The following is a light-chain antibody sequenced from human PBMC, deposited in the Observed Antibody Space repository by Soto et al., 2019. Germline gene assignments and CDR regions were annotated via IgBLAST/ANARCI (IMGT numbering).Light chain of an antibody. CDR2: SSN. CDR1: SYNIGYNY. J-gene: IGLJ2*01. CDR3: ATWDDNLNGVL. Sequence: QSVLPQPPSLSGTPGQTVTISCSGTSYNIGYNYVSSYQQLPGTAPKLLIYSSNQQPSGVTDRFSASKSGTSASLAISGLRSDDDADYYCATWDDNLNGVLFGGGTKLTVL. V-gene: IGLV1-47*02.